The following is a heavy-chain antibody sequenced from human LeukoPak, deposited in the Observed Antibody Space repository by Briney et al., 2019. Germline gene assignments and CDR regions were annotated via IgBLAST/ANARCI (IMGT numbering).Heavy chain of an antibody. CDR1: GGSISSYY. V-gene: IGHV4-59*08. D-gene: IGHD3-10*01. CDR3: TRSGSYGDGAFDI. CDR2: IYYSGST. Sequence: SETLSLSCTVSGGSISSYYWSWIRQPPGKGLEWIGYIYYSGSTNYNPSLKSRVTISVDTSKNQFSLKLSSVTAADTAVYYCTRSGSYGDGAFDIWGQGTIASLSS. J-gene: IGHJ3*02.